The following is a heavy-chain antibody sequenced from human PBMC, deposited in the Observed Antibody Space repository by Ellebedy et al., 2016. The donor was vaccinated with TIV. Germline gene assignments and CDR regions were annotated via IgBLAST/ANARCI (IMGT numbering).Heavy chain of an antibody. V-gene: IGHV3-53*05. CDR1: GFTVSSNY. Sequence: GESLKISXAASGFTVSSNYMSWVRQAPGKGLEWVSVIYSGGSTYYADSVKGRFTISRDNSKNTLYLQMNSLRSEDTAVYYCARSGQPGIAVAGSDYWGQGTLVTVSS. CDR3: ARSGQPGIAVAGSDY. CDR2: IYSGGST. D-gene: IGHD6-19*01. J-gene: IGHJ4*02.